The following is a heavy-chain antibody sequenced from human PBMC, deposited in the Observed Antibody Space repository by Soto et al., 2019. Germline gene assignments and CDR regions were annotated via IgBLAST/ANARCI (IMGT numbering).Heavy chain of an antibody. D-gene: IGHD2-8*01. CDR2: IFPGDSDT. CDR1: GYNFANYW. Sequence: GESLKISCKGSGYNFANYWIGWVRQMPGKGLAWMGMIFPGDSDTKNSPSLQGQITMSVDKSDSSAYLQWRSLKASDTAMYFGAAGYTTGRDAFDSWGQGTMCRVSS. J-gene: IGHJ3*02. CDR3: AAGYTTGRDAFDS. V-gene: IGHV5-51*01.